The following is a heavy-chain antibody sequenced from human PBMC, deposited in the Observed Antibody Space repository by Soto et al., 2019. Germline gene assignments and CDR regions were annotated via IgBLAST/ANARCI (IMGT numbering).Heavy chain of an antibody. CDR2: IYYSGST. Sequence: SETLSLTCTVSGGSISSYYWSWIRQPPGKGLEWIGYIYYSGSTNYNPSLKSRVTISVDTSKNQFSLKLSSVTAADTAVYYCARGVYCSGGSCSGGPYDAFDIWGQGTMVTVSS. CDR3: ARGVYCSGGSCSGGPYDAFDI. J-gene: IGHJ3*02. D-gene: IGHD2-15*01. CDR1: GGSISSYY. V-gene: IGHV4-59*01.